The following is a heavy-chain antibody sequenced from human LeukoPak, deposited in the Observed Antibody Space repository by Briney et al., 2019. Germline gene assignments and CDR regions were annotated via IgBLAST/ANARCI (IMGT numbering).Heavy chain of an antibody. CDR2: ISYSGNT. CDR3: ARQGGYIAPLAL. V-gene: IGHV4-59*08. CDR1: GGSIRSYY. J-gene: IGHJ4*02. D-gene: IGHD6-13*01. Sequence: PSETLSLTCTVSGGSIRSYYWSWIRQPPGKGLEGIGYISYSGNTNYNPSLKTRVTISVDTSKNHFSLKLSSVTAADTAVYYCARQGGYIAPLALWGQGTLVTVSS.